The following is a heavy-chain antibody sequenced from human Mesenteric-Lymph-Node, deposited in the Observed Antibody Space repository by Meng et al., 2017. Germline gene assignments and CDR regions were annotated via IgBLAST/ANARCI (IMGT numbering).Heavy chain of an antibody. CDR3: ARVAAAGNEWFDP. J-gene: IGHJ5*02. CDR2: IYHSGST. D-gene: IGHD6-13*01. V-gene: IGHV4-4*02. CDR1: VGSISSINW. Sequence: VQLQESGPGLVKPSAPLSLPCAVSVGSISSINWWTWVRQPPGKGLEWIGEIYHSGSTNYTPSLKSRVSISVDKSKNQFSLKLSSVTAADTAVYYCARVAAAGNEWFDPWGQGTLVTVSS.